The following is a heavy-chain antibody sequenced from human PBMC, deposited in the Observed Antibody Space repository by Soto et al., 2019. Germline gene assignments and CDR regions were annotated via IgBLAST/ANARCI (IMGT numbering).Heavy chain of an antibody. CDR2: INHSGST. CDR3: ARGRKWDIVVVVAATNFDY. D-gene: IGHD2-15*01. CDR1: GGSFSGYY. Sequence: QVQLQQWGAGLLKPSETLSLTCAVYGGSFSGYYWSWIRQPPGKGLEWIGEINHSGSTNYNPSLKSRVTISVDTSKNQFSLKLSSVTAADTAVYYCARGRKWDIVVVVAATNFDYWGQGTLVTVSS. J-gene: IGHJ4*02. V-gene: IGHV4-34*01.